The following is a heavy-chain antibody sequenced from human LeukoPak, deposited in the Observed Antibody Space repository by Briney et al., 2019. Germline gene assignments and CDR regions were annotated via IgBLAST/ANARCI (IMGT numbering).Heavy chain of an antibody. J-gene: IGHJ5*02. CDR1: GYSFTSYW. V-gene: IGHV5-51*01. CDR2: IYPGDSDT. CDR3: ARHPTTVTTWSWFDP. Sequence: GESLKISYKGSGYSFTSYWIGWVRQMPGKGLEWMGIIYPGDSDTRYSPSFQGQVTISADKSISTAYLQWSSLKASDTAMYYCARHPTTVTTWSWFDPWGPGTLVTVSS. D-gene: IGHD4-17*01.